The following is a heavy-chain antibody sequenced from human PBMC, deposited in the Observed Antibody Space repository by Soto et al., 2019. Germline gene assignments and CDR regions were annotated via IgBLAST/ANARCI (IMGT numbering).Heavy chain of an antibody. V-gene: IGHV2-5*02. J-gene: IGHJ5*01. CDR1: GFSLRTSGVG. CDR3: AHRPLSYYHSNWLYL. D-gene: IGHD3-22*01. Sequence: SGATLGTPTQTLTLTCTLSGFSLRTSGVGVGWIRQPPGKALEWLALIYWDDDKRYSPSLKSRFTITKDTSKNQVVLTMTNMDPVDTATYYCAHRPLSYYHSNWLYLWGQGTLVTGSS. CDR2: IYWDDDK.